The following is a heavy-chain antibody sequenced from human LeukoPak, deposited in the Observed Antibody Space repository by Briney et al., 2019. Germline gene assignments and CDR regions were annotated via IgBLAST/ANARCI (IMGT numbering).Heavy chain of an antibody. Sequence: PSQTLSLTCTVSGGSISSGGYYWSWIRQHPGKGLEWIGYIYYSGITYYNPSLKSRVTISVDTSKNQFSLKLSSVTAADTAVYYCARDDRYYDSSGYPHRAFDIWGQGTMVTVSS. CDR1: GGSISSGGYY. V-gene: IGHV4-31*03. CDR3: ARDDRYYDSSGYPHRAFDI. J-gene: IGHJ3*02. D-gene: IGHD3-22*01. CDR2: IYYSGIT.